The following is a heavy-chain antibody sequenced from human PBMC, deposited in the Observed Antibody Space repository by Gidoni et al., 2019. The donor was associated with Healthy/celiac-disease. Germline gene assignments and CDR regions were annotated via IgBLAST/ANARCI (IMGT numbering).Heavy chain of an antibody. J-gene: IGHJ4*02. D-gene: IGHD3-3*01. V-gene: IGHV7-4-1*02. CDR2: INTNTGNP. Sequence: QVQLVQSGSELKKPGASVKVSCKASGDTVTSYAMNWVRQAPGQGLEWMGWINTNTGNPTYAQGFTGRFVFSLDTSVSTAYLQISSLKAEDTAVYYCARGGRAGITIFGVVPFFDYWGQGTLVTVSS. CDR1: GDTVTSYA. CDR3: ARGGRAGITIFGVVPFFDY.